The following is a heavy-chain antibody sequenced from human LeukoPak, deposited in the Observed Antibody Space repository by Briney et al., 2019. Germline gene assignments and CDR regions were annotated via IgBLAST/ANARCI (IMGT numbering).Heavy chain of an antibody. J-gene: IGHJ5*02. CDR2: ISGSGGST. V-gene: IGHV3-23*01. CDR1: GFTFSSYA. D-gene: IGHD2-2*03. Sequence: HTGGSLRLSCAASGFTFSSYAMSWVRQAPGKGLEGVSAISGSGGSTYYADSVKGRFTISRDNSKNTLYLQMNSRRGDDTAVYYCAKDPLMDREGCWFDPWGQGTLVTVSS. CDR3: AKDPLMDREGCWFDP.